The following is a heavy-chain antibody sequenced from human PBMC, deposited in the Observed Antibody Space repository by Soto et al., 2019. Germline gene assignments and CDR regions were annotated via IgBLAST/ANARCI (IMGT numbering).Heavy chain of an antibody. V-gene: IGHV3-23*01. CDR3: AKAGSSSWSYFDY. Sequence: PGGSLRLSCAASGFPFSAYDMSWVRQAPGKGLEWVSIIANSGSTTYYADSVKGRFTISRDNSKNTLYLQMNSLRAEDTAIYFCAKAGSSSWSYFDYWGQGTLVTVSS. D-gene: IGHD6-13*01. J-gene: IGHJ4*02. CDR2: IANSGSTT. CDR1: GFPFSAYD.